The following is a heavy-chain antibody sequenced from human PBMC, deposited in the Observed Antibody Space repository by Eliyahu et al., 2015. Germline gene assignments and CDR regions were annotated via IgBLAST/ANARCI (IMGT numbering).Heavy chain of an antibody. J-gene: IGHJ4*02. CDR3: AGRPGRLMTSLRGLIDY. CDR1: GXXFRNCA. CDR2: ISSDGNDK. D-gene: IGHD3-10*01. Sequence: QVQLVXSGGGVVQPGXSLRXSCXAXGXXFRNCAMXWVRQAPGKGLEWVAVISSDGNDKYYADSVKGRFTISRDNSKNTLSLQMNSLRVEDTALYYCAGRPGRLMTSLRGLIDYWGQGTLVTVSS. V-gene: IGHV3-30*04.